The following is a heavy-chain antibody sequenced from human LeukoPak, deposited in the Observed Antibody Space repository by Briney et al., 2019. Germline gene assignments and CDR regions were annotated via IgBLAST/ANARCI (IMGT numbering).Heavy chain of an antibody. CDR3: AKHNSPNWYDY. J-gene: IGHJ4*02. CDR2: ITGSGGNT. D-gene: IGHD1-1*01. CDR1: GFTFSSYA. V-gene: IGHV3-23*01. Sequence: GGSLRLSCAASGFTFSSYAMSWVCQAPGKGLEWVSSITGSGGNTFYADSVKGRFTISRDNSKNMLYLQMNSLRAEDTAIYYCAKHNSPNWYDYWGQGTLVTVSS.